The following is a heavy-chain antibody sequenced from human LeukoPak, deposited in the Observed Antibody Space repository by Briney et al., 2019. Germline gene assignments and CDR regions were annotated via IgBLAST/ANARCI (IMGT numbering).Heavy chain of an antibody. V-gene: IGHV4-34*01. J-gene: IGHJ6*02. CDR3: ASDIVVVLAAMGSYYYYGMDV. Sequence: PSETLSLTCAVYGGFFSGYYWSWIRQPPGKGLEWIGEINHSGSTNYNPSLKSRVTISVDTSKNQFSLKLSSVTAADTAVYYCASDIVVVLAAMGSYYYYGMDVWGQGTTVTVSS. D-gene: IGHD2-2*01. CDR2: INHSGST. CDR1: GGFFSGYY.